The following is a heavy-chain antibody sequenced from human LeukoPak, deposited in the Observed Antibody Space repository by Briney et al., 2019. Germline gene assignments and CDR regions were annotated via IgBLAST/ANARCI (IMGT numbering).Heavy chain of an antibody. J-gene: IGHJ4*02. CDR3: ARVKIQLWLGYFDY. CDR2: LSGSGITT. Sequence: PGGSLRLSCAASGFTFSSYAMSWVRQAPGKGLEWVSTLSGSGITTYYADSVKGRFTISRDNSKNTLYLQMNSLRAEDTAVYYCARVKIQLWLGYFDYWGQGTLVTVSS. D-gene: IGHD5-18*01. V-gene: IGHV3-23*01. CDR1: GFTFSSYA.